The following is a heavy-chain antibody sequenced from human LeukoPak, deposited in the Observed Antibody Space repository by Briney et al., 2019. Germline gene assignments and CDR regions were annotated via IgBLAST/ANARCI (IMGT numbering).Heavy chain of an antibody. D-gene: IGHD1-26*01. J-gene: IGHJ4*02. CDR1: GGSISSSSYY. V-gene: IGHV4-39*07. Sequence: SETLSLTCTVSGGSISSSSYYWGWIRQPPGKGLEWIGSIYYSGSTYYNPSLKSRVTISVDTSKNQSSLKLSSVTAADTAVYYCARETPPSSGSYHGGWYYWGQGTLVTVSS. CDR3: ARETPPSSGSYHGGWYY. CDR2: IYYSGST.